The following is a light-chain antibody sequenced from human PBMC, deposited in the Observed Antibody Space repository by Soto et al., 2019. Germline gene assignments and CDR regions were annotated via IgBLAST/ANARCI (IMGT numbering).Light chain of an antibody. CDR1: QSVSSSY. J-gene: IGKJ5*01. Sequence: EIVLTQSPGTLSLSPGERATLSCRASQSVSSSYLAWYQQKPGQAPRLLIYGASSRATGIPDRFSGSGSGTDFTLTISRLEPEDFALYYWQQYGSSPITFGQGTRLEVK. CDR3: QQYGSSPIT. V-gene: IGKV3-20*01. CDR2: GAS.